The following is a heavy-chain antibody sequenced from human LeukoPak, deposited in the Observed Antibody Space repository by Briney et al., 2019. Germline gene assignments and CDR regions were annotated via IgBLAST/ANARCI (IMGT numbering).Heavy chain of an antibody. CDR2: INHSGST. CDR1: GGSFSGYY. J-gene: IGHJ4*02. Sequence: SETLSLTCAVYGGSFSGYYWSWIRQPPGKGLEWIGEINHSGSTNYNPSLKSRVTISVDTSKNQFSLKLSSVTAADTAVYYCARWLFGYSYDNWGQGTLVTVSS. D-gene: IGHD5-18*01. V-gene: IGHV4-34*01. CDR3: ARWLFGYSYDN.